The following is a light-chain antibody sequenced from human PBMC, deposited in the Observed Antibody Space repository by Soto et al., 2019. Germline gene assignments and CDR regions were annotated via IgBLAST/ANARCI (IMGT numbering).Light chain of an antibody. CDR3: QQYGSSPRT. Sequence: EIVLTQSPGTLSLSPGERVTLSCRASQSVSSAKLAWYQQKPGQAPRLLIYAASSRATGIPDRFTGTGSGTDFTLTISRLEPEDFAVYYCQQYGSSPRTFGQGTKLEIK. CDR1: QSVSSAK. V-gene: IGKV3-20*01. J-gene: IGKJ2*01. CDR2: AAS.